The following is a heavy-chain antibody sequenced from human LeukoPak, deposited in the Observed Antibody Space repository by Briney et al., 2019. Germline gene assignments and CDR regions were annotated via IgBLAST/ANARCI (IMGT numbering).Heavy chain of an antibody. CDR2: IYYSGST. J-gene: IGHJ4*02. V-gene: IGHV4-59*08. CDR1: GGSISSYY. CDR3: ARGPGCDGGSCFPGYSFDY. D-gene: IGHD2-15*01. Sequence: SETLSLTCTVSGGSISSYYWSWIRQPPGKGLEWIGYIYYSGSTNYNPSLKSRVTISVDTSKNQFSLKLISVTAADTAVYYCARGPGCDGGSCFPGYSFDYWGQGALVTVSS.